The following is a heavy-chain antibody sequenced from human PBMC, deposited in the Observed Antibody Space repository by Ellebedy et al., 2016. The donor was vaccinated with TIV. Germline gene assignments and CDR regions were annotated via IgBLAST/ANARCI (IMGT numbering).Heavy chain of an antibody. Sequence: GESLKISCAASGFTCSNYRMNWVRQAPGQGLAWVSAITGRGVTTYYADSVKGRFTISRDNSKNTLYLQMNSLRAEDTAVYYCARDEMPPPIAAAGDFYYYGMDVWGQGTTVTVSS. V-gene: IGHV3-23*01. CDR3: ARDEMPPPIAAAGDFYYYGMDV. CDR2: ITGRGVTT. J-gene: IGHJ6*02. D-gene: IGHD6-13*01. CDR1: GFTCSNYR.